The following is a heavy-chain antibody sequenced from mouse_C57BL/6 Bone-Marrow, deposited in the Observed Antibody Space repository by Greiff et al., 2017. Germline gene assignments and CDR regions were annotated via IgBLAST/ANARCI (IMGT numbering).Heavy chain of an antibody. J-gene: IGHJ1*03. CDR3: TSLTTVEASPLATEYFDV. V-gene: IGHV14-4*01. D-gene: IGHD1-1*01. Sequence: VQLLQSGAELVRPGASVKLSCTASGFNFKDDCMPWVQQTPEQGLEWVGWIAPETGDTEYASTVPGKATITADTSSNTVYLQLSSLTSEDTAVYYCTSLTTVEASPLATEYFDVWGTGTTVTVSS. CDR2: IAPETGDT. CDR1: GFNFKDDC.